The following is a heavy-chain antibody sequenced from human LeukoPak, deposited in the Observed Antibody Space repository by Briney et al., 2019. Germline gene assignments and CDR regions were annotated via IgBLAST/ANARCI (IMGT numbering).Heavy chain of an antibody. CDR3: ARVGVAAAGPAFDI. V-gene: IGHV3-7*03. J-gene: IGHJ3*02. D-gene: IGHD6-13*01. CDR2: IKEDGSER. Sequence: GGSLRLSCEGSAFIFSGHWMNWVRQTPGKGLEWVASIKEDGSERQYVDSVKGRFSISRDNTKGSLFLQLNSLRAEDTAVYYCARVGVAAAGPAFDIWGQGTMVTVSS. CDR1: AFIFSGHW.